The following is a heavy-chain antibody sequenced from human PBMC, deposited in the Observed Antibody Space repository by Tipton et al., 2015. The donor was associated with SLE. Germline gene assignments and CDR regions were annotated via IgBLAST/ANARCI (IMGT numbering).Heavy chain of an antibody. CDR2: TNQDGSVK. J-gene: IGHJ3*02. CDR3: AREGRPNAFDI. CDR1: GFTVSAYW. Sequence: SLRLSCAVSGFTVSAYWMSWVRQAPGKALEWVANTNQDGSVKFYVDFVKGRFTISGDSAKNSLSLQMNSLSAEDTAVYYCAREGRPNAFDIWGQGTMVTVTS. V-gene: IGHV3-7*01.